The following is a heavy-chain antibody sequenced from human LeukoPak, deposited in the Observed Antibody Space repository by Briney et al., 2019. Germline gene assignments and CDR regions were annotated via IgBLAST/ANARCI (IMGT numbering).Heavy chain of an antibody. J-gene: IGHJ3*01. CDR1: GYMFTGHY. CDR2: IKGDSGIP. V-gene: IGHV1-2*02. Sequence: ASVKVSCKASGYMFTGHYMHWVRQAPGQGLEFLAWIKGDSGIPKYAQKFQGRVTLTRDTSISTAYMELTELTSDDTAVYYCARELQYGREGYAFDLWGQGTMVTVSS. D-gene: IGHD4-17*01. CDR3: ARELQYGREGYAFDL.